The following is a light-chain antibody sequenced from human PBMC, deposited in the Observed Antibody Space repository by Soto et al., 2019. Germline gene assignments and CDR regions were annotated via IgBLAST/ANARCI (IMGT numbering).Light chain of an antibody. Sequence: EIVLTQSPGTLSLSPGEGATLSCRASQSVSSSHIAWYQQRPGQTPSLLIYGASTRATGIPDRFSGSGSGTHFSLTISSLEPEDFAVYYCQQRSNWPITFGQGTRLEIK. CDR3: QQRSNWPIT. CDR1: QSVSSSH. V-gene: IGKV3D-20*02. CDR2: GAS. J-gene: IGKJ5*01.